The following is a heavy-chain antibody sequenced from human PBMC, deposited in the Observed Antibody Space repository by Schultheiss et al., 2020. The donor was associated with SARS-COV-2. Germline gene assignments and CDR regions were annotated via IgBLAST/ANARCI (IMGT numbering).Heavy chain of an antibody. D-gene: IGHD2-15*01. J-gene: IGHJ6*02. V-gene: IGHV3-48*03. CDR3: ARDYCSGGSCYGGYYYYGMDV. CDR2: ISSSGSTI. Sequence: GGSLRLSCAASGFTFSSYEMNWVRQAPGKGLEWVSYISSSGSTIYYADSVKGRFTISRDNAKNSLYLQMNSLRAEDTAVYYCARDYCSGGSCYGGYYYYGMDVWGQGTTVTVSS. CDR1: GFTFSSYE.